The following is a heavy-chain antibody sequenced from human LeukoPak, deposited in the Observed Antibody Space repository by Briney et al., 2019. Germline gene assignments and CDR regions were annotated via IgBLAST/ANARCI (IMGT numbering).Heavy chain of an antibody. D-gene: IGHD2-15*01. CDR3: ARGGLIGYCSGGSCFAFDI. Sequence: PGGSLRLSCAASGFTFSSYGMHWVRQAPGKGLEWVAVIWYDGSNKYYADSVKGRSTISRDNSKNTLYLQMNSLRAEDTAVYYCARGGLIGYCSGGSCFAFDIWGQGTMVTVSS. CDR1: GFTFSSYG. V-gene: IGHV3-33*01. J-gene: IGHJ3*02. CDR2: IWYDGSNK.